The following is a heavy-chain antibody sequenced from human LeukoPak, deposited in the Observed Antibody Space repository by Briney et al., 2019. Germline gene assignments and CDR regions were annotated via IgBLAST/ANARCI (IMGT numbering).Heavy chain of an antibody. CDR3: ANPRVNHYSDTTGPNDAFDI. Sequence: GESLIISCKGAGYSFTTYWIGWVRQMPGKGLEWMGIIYPGDSDTRYSPSFQGQVTISADKSISTAYLQWSSLKASDTAMYYCANPRVNHYSDTTGPNDAFDIWGQGTMVTVSS. V-gene: IGHV5-51*01. D-gene: IGHD3-22*01. J-gene: IGHJ3*02. CDR1: GYSFTTYW. CDR2: IYPGDSDT.